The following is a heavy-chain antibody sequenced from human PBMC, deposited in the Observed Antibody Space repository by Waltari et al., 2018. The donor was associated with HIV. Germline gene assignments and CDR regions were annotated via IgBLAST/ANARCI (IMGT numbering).Heavy chain of an antibody. CDR1: GYTFTGYY. CDR3: ARVQDYGDAGGAFDI. CDR2: INPNSGGT. J-gene: IGHJ3*02. D-gene: IGHD4-17*01. Sequence: QVQLVQSGAEVKKPGASVKVSCKASGYTFTGYYMHWVRQAPGQGLEWMGRINPNSGGTNYAQKFQGRVTMTRDTSISTAYMELSRLRSDDTAVYYCARVQDYGDAGGAFDIWGQGTMVTVSS. V-gene: IGHV1-2*06.